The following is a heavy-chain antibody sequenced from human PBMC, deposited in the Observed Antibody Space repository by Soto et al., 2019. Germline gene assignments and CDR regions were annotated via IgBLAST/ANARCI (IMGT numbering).Heavy chain of an antibody. V-gene: IGHV4-34*01. J-gene: IGHJ6*02. D-gene: IGHD6-19*01. Sequence: PSETLSLTCAVYGGSFSGYYWSWIRQPPGKGLEWIGEINHSGSTNYNPSLESRVTISVDTSKNQFSLKLSSVTAADTAVYYCARGRSGWYHYYYGMDVWGQGTTVTVSS. CDR1: GGSFSGYY. CDR3: ARGRSGWYHYYYGMDV. CDR2: INHSGST.